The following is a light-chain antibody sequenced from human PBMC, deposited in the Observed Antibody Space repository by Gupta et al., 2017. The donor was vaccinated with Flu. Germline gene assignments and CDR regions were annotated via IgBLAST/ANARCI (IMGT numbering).Light chain of an antibody. J-gene: IGKJ1*01. V-gene: IGKV3-20*01. CDR2: GAS. Sequence: EIVLTQSPGTLSLSPGERAPLSCRASQSVTSSFLAWYQQKPGQAPRLLIYGASTRATGMPGRFSGSGSGTDFTLTISRLEPEDFAVYYCQQDGSSPWTFGQGTKVEIK. CDR3: QQDGSSPWT. CDR1: QSVTSSF.